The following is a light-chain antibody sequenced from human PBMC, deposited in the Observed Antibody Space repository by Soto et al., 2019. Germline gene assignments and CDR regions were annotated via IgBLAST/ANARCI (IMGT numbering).Light chain of an antibody. CDR1: QDINNY. CDR3: QQYDNFPQN. V-gene: IGKV1-33*01. J-gene: IGKJ2*01. Sequence: DIQMTQSPSSLSASVGDRVTITCQASQDINNYLNWYQQKPGKAPKLLIYDASNLETGVPSRFSGSGSGTDFTFSISSLQPEDIATYYCQQYDNFPQNFGQGTKLEIK. CDR2: DAS.